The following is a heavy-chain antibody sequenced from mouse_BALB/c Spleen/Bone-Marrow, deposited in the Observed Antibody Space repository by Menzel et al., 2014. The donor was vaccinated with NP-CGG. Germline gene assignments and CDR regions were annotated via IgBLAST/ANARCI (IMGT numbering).Heavy chain of an antibody. CDR3: ARHAYYDQTEVSFVY. CDR2: ISGGGSYT. J-gene: IGHJ3*01. V-gene: IGHV5-9-2*01. D-gene: IGHD2-4*01. Sequence: EVHLVESGGGLVKSGGSLKLSCAASGFSFNSYGMSWVRQTPEKRLEWVATISGGGSYTFYPDSVKGRFTISRDNAKNTLYLHLSSLRSEDTALYYCARHAYYDQTEVSFVYWGQGTLVTVSA. CDR1: GFSFNSYG.